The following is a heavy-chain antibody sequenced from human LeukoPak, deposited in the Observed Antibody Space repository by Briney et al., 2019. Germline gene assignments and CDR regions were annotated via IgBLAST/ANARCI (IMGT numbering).Heavy chain of an antibody. D-gene: IGHD3-10*01. J-gene: IGHJ4*02. CDR2: ISAYNGNT. CDR3: ARDLSPGGSGQPQHY. CDR1: GYTFTSYG. Sequence: ASVKVSCKASGYTFTSYGISWVRQAPGQGLEWMGWISAYNGNTNYAQKLQGRVTMTTDTSTSTAYMELRSLRPDDTAVYYCARDLSPGGSGQPQHYWGQGTLVTVSS. V-gene: IGHV1-18*01.